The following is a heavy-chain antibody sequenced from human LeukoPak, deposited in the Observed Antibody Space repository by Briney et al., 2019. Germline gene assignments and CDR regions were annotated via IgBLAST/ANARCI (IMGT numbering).Heavy chain of an antibody. CDR3: ARGYCSSTSCSFDY. V-gene: IGHV3-30-3*01. CDR1: GFTFSSYA. CDR2: ISYDGINK. D-gene: IGHD2-2*01. J-gene: IGHJ4*02. Sequence: GGSLRLSCAVSGFTFSSYAMHWVRQAPGKGLEWVAVISYDGINKYYADSVKGRFTISRDNAKNTLYLQMNSLRAEDTAVYYCARGYCSSTSCSFDYWGQGTLVTVSS.